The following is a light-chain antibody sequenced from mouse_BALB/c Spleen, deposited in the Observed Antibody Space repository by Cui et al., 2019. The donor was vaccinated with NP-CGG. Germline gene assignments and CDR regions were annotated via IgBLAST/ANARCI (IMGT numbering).Light chain of an antibody. J-gene: IGLJ1*01. Sequence: QAVVTQVSALTTSPGETVTLTCHSSTGAVTTSNYANWVQEKPDHLFTGLIGGTNNRVPGVPARFSGSLIGDKAALTITGAQTEDEAIYFCALWYSNHWVFGGGTKLTVL. CDR1: TGAVTTSNY. CDR3: ALWYSNHWV. CDR2: GTN. V-gene: IGLV1*01.